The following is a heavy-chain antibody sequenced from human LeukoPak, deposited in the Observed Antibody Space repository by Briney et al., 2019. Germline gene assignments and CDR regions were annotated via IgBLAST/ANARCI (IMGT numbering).Heavy chain of an antibody. V-gene: IGHV1-18*01. D-gene: IGHD3-3*01. CDR3: ASNYDFWSGYYSFDY. CDR1: GYTFTSYC. J-gene: IGHJ4*02. Sequence: WASVKVSCKASGYTFTSYCISWVRQAPGQGLEWKGWISAYNGNTNYAQKLQGRVTMTTDTSTSTAYMELRSLRSDDTAVYCCASNYDFWSGYYSFDYWGQGTMVTVSS. CDR2: ISAYNGNT.